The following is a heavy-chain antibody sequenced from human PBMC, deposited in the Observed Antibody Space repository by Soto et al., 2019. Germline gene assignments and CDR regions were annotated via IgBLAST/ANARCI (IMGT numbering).Heavy chain of an antibody. V-gene: IGHV4-31*03. J-gene: IGHJ4*02. D-gene: IGHD6-13*01. CDR3: ARGYRQSGYSSSWVFDY. Sequence: QVQLQESGPGLVKPSQTLSLICTVSGGSINSGGYYWNWIRQHPGKGLEWIGYIFYSGSTYYNPCLRSRGTISADTSENQFSLNLSSVTAANTAVYFCARGYRQSGYSSSWVFDYWGQGTLGNVSS. CDR1: GGSINSGGYY. CDR2: IFYSGST.